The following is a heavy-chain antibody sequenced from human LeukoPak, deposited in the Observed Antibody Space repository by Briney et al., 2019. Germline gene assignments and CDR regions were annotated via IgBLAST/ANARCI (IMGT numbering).Heavy chain of an antibody. D-gene: IGHD6-13*01. V-gene: IGHV3-30*18. CDR3: AKFIAAAGTDLDY. J-gene: IGHJ4*02. Sequence: GGSLRLSCAASGFTFSSYGMHWVRQAPGKGLEWVAVISYDGSNKYYADSVKGRFTISRDNSKNTLYLRMNSLRAEDTAVYYCAKFIAAAGTDLDYWGQGTLVTVSS. CDR2: ISYDGSNK. CDR1: GFTFSSYG.